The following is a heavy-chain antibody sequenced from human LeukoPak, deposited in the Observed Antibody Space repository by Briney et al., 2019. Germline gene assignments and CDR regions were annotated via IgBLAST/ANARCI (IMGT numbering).Heavy chain of an antibody. J-gene: IGHJ4*02. Sequence: SVKVSCKASGGTFSSYAISWVRQAPGQGLEWMGGIIPIFGTANYAQKFQGRVTITADKSTSTAYMELSSLRSEDTAVCYCARASAGYSYGLFDYWGQGTLVTVSS. CDR2: IIPIFGTA. CDR3: ARASAGYSYGLFDY. CDR1: GGTFSSYA. D-gene: IGHD5-18*01. V-gene: IGHV1-69*06.